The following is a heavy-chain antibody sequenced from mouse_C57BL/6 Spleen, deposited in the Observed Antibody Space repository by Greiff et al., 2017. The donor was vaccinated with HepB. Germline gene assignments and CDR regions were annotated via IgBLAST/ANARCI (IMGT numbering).Heavy chain of an antibody. J-gene: IGHJ4*01. Sequence: QVQLKQSGAELVRPGTSVKMSCKASGYTFTNYWIGWAKQRPGHGLEWIGDIYPGGGYTNYNEKFKGKATLTADKSSSTAYMQFSSLTSEDSAIYYCARKANWEGYYAMDYWGQGTSVTVSS. CDR3: ARKANWEGYYAMDY. V-gene: IGHV1-63*01. CDR2: IYPGGGYT. CDR1: GYTFTNYW. D-gene: IGHD4-1*01.